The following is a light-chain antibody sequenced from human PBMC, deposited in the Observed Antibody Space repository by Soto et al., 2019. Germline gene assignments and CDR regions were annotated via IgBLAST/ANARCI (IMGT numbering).Light chain of an antibody. CDR3: ETWDSNTRV. Sequence: QLVLTQSSSASASLGSSVKLTCTLSSGHSSYIIAWHQQQPGKAPRYLMKLEGSGSYNKASGVPDRFSGSSSGADRYLTISNLQSEDEADYYCETWDSNTRVFGGGTKLTVL. CDR1: SGHSSYI. V-gene: IGLV4-60*03. CDR2: LEGSGSY. J-gene: IGLJ2*01.